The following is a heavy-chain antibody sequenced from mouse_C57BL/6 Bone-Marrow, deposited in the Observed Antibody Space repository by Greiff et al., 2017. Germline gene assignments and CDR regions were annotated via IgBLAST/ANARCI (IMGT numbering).Heavy chain of an antibody. D-gene: IGHD2-4*01. J-gene: IGHJ3*01. V-gene: IGHV1-80*01. Sequence: QVQLQQSGAELVKPGASVKISCKASGYAFSSYWMNWVKQRPGKGLEWIGQIYPGDGDTNYNGKFKGKATLTADKSSSTAYMQLSSLTSEDSAVYFCASSGPSYDYAAWFAYWGRGTLVTVSA. CDR1: GYAFSSYW. CDR2: IYPGDGDT. CDR3: ASSGPSYDYAAWFAY.